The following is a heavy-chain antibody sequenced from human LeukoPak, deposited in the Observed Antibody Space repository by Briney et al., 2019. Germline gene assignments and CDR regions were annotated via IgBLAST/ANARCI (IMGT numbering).Heavy chain of an antibody. V-gene: IGHV4-59*01. CDR1: GGPISSYY. CDR2: IYYTGST. J-gene: IGHJ4*02. D-gene: IGHD4-23*01. Sequence: PSETLSLTCTVSGGPISSYYWSWIRQPPGKGLEWIGYIYYTGSTNYNPSLKSRVTISVDTSKNQFSLELSSVTAADTAVYYCARVGFGNTPHPIDYWGQGIPVTVSS. CDR3: ARVGFGNTPHPIDY.